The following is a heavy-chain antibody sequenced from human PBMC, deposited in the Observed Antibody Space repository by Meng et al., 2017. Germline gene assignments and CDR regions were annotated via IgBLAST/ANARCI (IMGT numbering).Heavy chain of an antibody. Sequence: ASVKVSCKASGYTFTGYYMHWVRQAPGQGLEWMGWINPNSGGTNYAQKFQGRVTMTRGASTSTAYMELSRLSSDDTAVYYWARRFADRAVAGPIIDYWGQGTLVTVSS. CDR3: ARRFADRAVAGPIIDY. J-gene: IGHJ4*02. CDR1: GYTFTGYY. CDR2: INPNSGGT. D-gene: IGHD6-19*01. V-gene: IGHV1-2*02.